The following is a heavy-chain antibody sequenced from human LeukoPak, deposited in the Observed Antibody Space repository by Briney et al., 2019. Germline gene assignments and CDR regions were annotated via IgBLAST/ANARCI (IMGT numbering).Heavy chain of an antibody. D-gene: IGHD6-13*01. CDR2: IKSKTDGGTT. CDR1: GFTFSNAW. CDR3: TTVSSWYGGDYYYGMDV. Sequence: GGSLRLSCAASGFTFSNAWMSWVRQAPGKGLVWVGRIKSKTDGGTTDYAAPVKGRFTISRGDSKNTLYLQMNSLKTEDTAVYYCTTVSSWYGGDYYYGMDVWGKGTTVTVSS. J-gene: IGHJ6*04. V-gene: IGHV3-15*01.